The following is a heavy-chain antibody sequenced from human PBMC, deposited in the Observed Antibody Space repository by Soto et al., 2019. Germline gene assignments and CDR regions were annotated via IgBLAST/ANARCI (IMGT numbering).Heavy chain of an antibody. CDR3: ARESEDLTSNFDY. CDR1: GFTFTRYS. J-gene: IGHJ4*02. CDR2: ISSTTNYI. Sequence: GGSLRPSCAASGFTFTRYSMNWVRQAPGKGIEWVSSISSTTNYIYYGDSMKGRFTISRDNAKNSLYLEMNSLRAEDTAVYYCARESEDLTSNFDYWGQGTLVTVSS. V-gene: IGHV3-21*06.